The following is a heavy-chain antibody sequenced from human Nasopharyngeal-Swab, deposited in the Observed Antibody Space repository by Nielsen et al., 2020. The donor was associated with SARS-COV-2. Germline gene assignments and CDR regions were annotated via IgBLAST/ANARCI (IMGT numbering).Heavy chain of an antibody. CDR3: ARGRWIQLWLPYY. J-gene: IGHJ4*02. Sequence: GSLRLSCAVYGGSFSGYYWSWIRQPPGKGLEWIGEINHSGSTNYNPSLKSRVTISVDTSKNQFSLKLSSVTAADTAVYYCARGRWIQLWLPYYWGQGTRVTVSS. CDR1: GGSFSGYY. D-gene: IGHD5-18*01. CDR2: INHSGST. V-gene: IGHV4-34*01.